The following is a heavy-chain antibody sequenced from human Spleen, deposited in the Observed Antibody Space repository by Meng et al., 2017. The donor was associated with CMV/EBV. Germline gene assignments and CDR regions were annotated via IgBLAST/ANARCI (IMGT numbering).Heavy chain of an antibody. D-gene: IGHD6-19*01. CDR2: INPNSGGT. Sequence: QVPLGQSGDGVKKPGASVKVSCKASGYTFTGYYMHWVRQAPGQGLEWMGWINPNSGGTNYAQKFQGRVTMTRDTSISTAYMELSRLRSDDTAVYYCATLQTSSGWDDDYWGQGTLVTVSS. CDR1: GYTFTGYY. CDR3: ATLQTSSGWDDDY. V-gene: IGHV1-2*02. J-gene: IGHJ4*02.